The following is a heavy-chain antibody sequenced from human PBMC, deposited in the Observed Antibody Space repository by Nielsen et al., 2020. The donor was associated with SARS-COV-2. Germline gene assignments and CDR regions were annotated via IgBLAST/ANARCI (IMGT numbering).Heavy chain of an antibody. J-gene: IGHJ4*02. CDR3: ARDYYDSSGRYFDY. V-gene: IGHV1-69*13. CDR2: IIPIFGTA. Sequence: SVKVSCKASGGTFSSYAISWVRQAPGQGLEWVGGIIPIFGTANYAQKFQGRVTITADESTSTAYMELSSLRSEDTAVYYCARDYYDSSGRYFDYWGQGTLVTVSS. D-gene: IGHD3-22*01. CDR1: GGTFSSYA.